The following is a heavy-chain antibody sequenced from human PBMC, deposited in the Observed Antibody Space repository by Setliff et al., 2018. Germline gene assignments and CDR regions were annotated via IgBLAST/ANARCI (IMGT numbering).Heavy chain of an antibody. CDR1: GGSVSNSGFF. CDR3: GRGFSRIEGWGNWFDP. J-gene: IGHJ5*02. D-gene: IGHD2-15*01. Sequence: SETLSLTCTVSGGSVSNSGFFWGWLRQAPGKGLEWIGNIYDSGSSNYNASPKSRLIITRDTSKNQISLKLTSVTAADTAVYSCGRGFSRIEGWGNWFDPWGQGILVTVSS. CDR2: IYDSGSS. V-gene: IGHV4-39*01.